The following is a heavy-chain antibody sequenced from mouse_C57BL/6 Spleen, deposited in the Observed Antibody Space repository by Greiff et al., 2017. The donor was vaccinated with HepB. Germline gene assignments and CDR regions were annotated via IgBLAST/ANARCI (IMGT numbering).Heavy chain of an antibody. D-gene: IGHD1-1*01. Sequence: VQLQQPGAELVRPGSSVKLSCKASGYTFTSYWMDWVKQRPGQGLEWIGNIYPSDSETHYNQKFKDKATLTVDKSSSTAYMQLSSLTSEDSAVYYCARGFPYYYGSSNWYFDVWGTGTTVTVSS. CDR1: GYTFTSYW. CDR2: IYPSDSET. J-gene: IGHJ1*03. CDR3: ARGFPYYYGSSNWYFDV. V-gene: IGHV1-61*01.